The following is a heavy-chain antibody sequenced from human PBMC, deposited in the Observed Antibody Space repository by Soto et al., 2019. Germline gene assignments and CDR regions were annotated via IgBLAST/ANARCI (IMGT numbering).Heavy chain of an antibody. V-gene: IGHV1-69*06. Sequence: QVLLLQSGSEVKKAGSSVKVSCKASGDAFKSYAIHWVRQAPGQGLEYMGRIIPSYDRTKYAQKFQGRLTVTADMYTSTVYMELSSLRSEDTAVYYCARAPTNDYGDDTFDYWGQGTKVIVSS. CDR2: IIPSYDRT. D-gene: IGHD4-17*01. CDR3: ARAPTNDYGDDTFDY. J-gene: IGHJ4*02. CDR1: GDAFKSYA.